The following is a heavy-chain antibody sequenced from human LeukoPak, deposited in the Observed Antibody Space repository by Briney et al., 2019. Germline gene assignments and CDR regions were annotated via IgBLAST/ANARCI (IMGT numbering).Heavy chain of an antibody. CDR1: GYSLTHYW. J-gene: IGHJ4*02. CDR2: NYPGDSDT. V-gene: IGHV5-51*01. CDR3: ARRVSVRGYSSSWVDY. D-gene: IGHD6-13*01. Sequence: GESLKISWKGSGYSLTHYWLDRVRQIPGKGPGWIGINYPGDSDTRYSPSFQGQVTISADKSISTAYLQWSSLKASDTAMYYCARRVSVRGYSSSWVDYWGQGTLVTVSS.